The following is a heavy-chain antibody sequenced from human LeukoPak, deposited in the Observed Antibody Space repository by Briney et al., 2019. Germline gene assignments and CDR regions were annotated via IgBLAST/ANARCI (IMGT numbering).Heavy chain of an antibody. Sequence: GGSLRLSCSVSGFTFSTYVMHWVRQAPGKGLEYVSAISSNGDNTYYADSVKGRFTISRDNSKNTLYLQMSSLRADDTAVYYCVKGTDYWGQGTLATVSS. CDR1: GFTFSTYV. J-gene: IGHJ4*02. CDR3: VKGTDY. V-gene: IGHV3-64D*06. CDR2: ISSNGDNT.